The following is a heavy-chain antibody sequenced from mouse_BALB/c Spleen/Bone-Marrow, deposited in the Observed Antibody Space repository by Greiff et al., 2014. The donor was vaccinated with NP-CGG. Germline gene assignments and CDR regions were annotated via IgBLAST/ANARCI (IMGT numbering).Heavy chain of an antibody. CDR3: ARRDYDDYAMDY. CDR1: GYLITSDYA. V-gene: IGHV3-2*02. CDR2: ISYSGST. D-gene: IGHD2-4*01. Sequence: EVKLMESGPGLVKPSQSLSLTCTVTGYLITSDYAWNWIRQFPGNKLEWMGYISYSGSTSYNPSLKSRISITRDTSKNQFFLQLNSVTTEDTATYYCARRDYDDYAMDYWGPGTSVTVSS. J-gene: IGHJ4*01.